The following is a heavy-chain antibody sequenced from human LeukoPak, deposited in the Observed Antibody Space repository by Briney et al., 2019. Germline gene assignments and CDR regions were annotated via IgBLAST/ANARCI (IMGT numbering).Heavy chain of an antibody. Sequence: SETLSLTCTVSGGSISSYYWSWIRQPAGKGLEWIGRIYTSGSTNYNPSLKSRVTMSVDTSKNQFSLKLSSVAAADTAVYYCAVEHCSSTSCYFDYWGQGTLVTVSS. V-gene: IGHV4-4*07. CDR2: IYTSGST. J-gene: IGHJ4*02. CDR1: GGSISSYY. D-gene: IGHD2-2*01. CDR3: AVEHCSSTSCYFDY.